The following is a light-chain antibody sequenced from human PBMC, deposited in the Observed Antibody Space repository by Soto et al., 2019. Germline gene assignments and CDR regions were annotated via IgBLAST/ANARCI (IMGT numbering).Light chain of an antibody. V-gene: IGLV1-40*01. Sequence: QSVLTQPPSVSGAPGQRVTISCTGSSSNIGRGYDVHWYQQVPGSAPRLLLSGDNTRPSGVPDRFSGSRSGTSASLAITGLQAEDEGDYYCQTFDSSLTISWVFGGGTKVTVL. CDR3: QTFDSSLTISWV. J-gene: IGLJ3*02. CDR1: SSNIGRGYD. CDR2: GDN.